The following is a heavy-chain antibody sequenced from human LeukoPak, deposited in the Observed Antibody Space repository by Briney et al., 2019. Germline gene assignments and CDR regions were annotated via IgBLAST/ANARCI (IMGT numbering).Heavy chain of an antibody. V-gene: IGHV4-34*01. CDR1: GGSFSGYY. D-gene: IGHD3-16*01. J-gene: IGHJ4*02. CDR3: ARGLITRPLGY. Sequence: PSETLSLTCAVYGGSFSGYYWSWIRQPPGKGLEWIGEINHSGSTHYNPSLKSRVTISVDTSKNQFSLKLSSVTAADTAVYYCARGLITRPLGYWGQGTLVTVSS. CDR2: INHSGST.